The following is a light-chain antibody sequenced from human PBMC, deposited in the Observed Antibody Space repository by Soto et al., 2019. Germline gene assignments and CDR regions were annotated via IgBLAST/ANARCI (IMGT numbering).Light chain of an antibody. V-gene: IGKV2-29*03. CDR1: HSLLHSNEKTY. CDR2: DAS. CDR3: QQYVTYWT. J-gene: IGKJ1*01. Sequence: DILMTQTPLSLSVTSGKPASISCKSSHSLLHSNEKTYVYWYLQKPGKAPKLLIYDASSLESGVPSRFSGSGSATEFTLTISSLQPDDFATYYCQQYVTYWTFGQGTKVDIK.